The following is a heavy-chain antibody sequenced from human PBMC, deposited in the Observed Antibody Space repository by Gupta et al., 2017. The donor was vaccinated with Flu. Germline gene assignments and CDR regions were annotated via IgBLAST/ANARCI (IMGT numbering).Heavy chain of an antibody. CDR3: ARYDSGWSNFDY. Sequence: QVHLQESGPGLVKPSETLSLTCTVSGHSFTDYYWGWIRQPPGKALEWIGYIYFSGTTNYNPSLKSRVTMSVDTSENQFSLKLNSVTAADTAMYYCARYDSGWSNFDYWGQGALVTVSS. D-gene: IGHD6-19*01. V-gene: IGHV4-59*01. CDR1: GHSFTDYY. J-gene: IGHJ4*02. CDR2: IYFSGTT.